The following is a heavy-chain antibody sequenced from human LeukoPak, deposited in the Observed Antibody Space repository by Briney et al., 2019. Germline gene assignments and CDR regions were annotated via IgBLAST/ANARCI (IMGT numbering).Heavy chain of an antibody. CDR2: ISSSSSTI. J-gene: IGHJ3*02. D-gene: IGHD4-17*01. CDR3: ARAEEVWDYGSSSGLGPDAFDI. Sequence: GGSLRLSCAASGFTFTSFGMSWVRQAPGKGLEWVSTISSSSSTIYYADSVKGRFTISRDNAKNSLYLQMNSLRAEDTAVYYCARAEEVWDYGSSSGLGPDAFDIWGQGTMVTVSS. CDR1: GFTFTSFG. V-gene: IGHV3-48*01.